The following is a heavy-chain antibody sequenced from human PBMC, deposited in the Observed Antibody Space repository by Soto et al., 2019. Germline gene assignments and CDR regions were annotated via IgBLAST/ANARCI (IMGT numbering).Heavy chain of an antibody. CDR2: IIPIFGTA. V-gene: IGHV1-69*01. D-gene: IGHD3-22*01. J-gene: IGHJ4*02. CDR1: GGTFSSYA. Sequence: QVQLVQSGAEVKKPGSSVKVSCKASGGTFSSYAISWVRQAPGQGLEWMGGIIPIFGTANYAQKFQGRVTITADETTSTSYMELSSIRSEDTAVDYCARERNTHYHHSNQKPHVVDYWGQGTLVTVSS. CDR3: ARERNTHYHHSNQKPHVVDY.